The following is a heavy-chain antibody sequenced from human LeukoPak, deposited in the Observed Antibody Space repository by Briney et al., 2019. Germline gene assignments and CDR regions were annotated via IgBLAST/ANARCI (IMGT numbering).Heavy chain of an antibody. Sequence: GGSLRLSCAASGFNFGLYEMNWVRQAPGKGLEWISSISSSSGSIYYADSVKGRFTISRDNAKNSLYLQMNSLRAEDTAVYYCARVATAGYWGQGTLVTVSS. CDR2: ISSSSGSI. J-gene: IGHJ4*02. D-gene: IGHD5-12*01. CDR3: ARVATAGY. V-gene: IGHV3-21*01. CDR1: GFNFGLYE.